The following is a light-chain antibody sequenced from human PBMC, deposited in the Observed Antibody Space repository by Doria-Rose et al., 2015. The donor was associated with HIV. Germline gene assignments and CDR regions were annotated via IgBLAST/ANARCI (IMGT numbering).Light chain of an antibody. CDR2: GAS. J-gene: IGKJ2*01. V-gene: IGKV3-20*01. Sequence: TQSPGTLSLSPGERATLSCRASQSISSSYLAWYQQKPGQAPRLLISGASSRATGIPDRFSGSGSGTDFTLTISRLEPEDFAVYYCQQYGSSPMYTFGQGTKLEIK. CDR1: QSISSSY. CDR3: QQYGSSPMYT.